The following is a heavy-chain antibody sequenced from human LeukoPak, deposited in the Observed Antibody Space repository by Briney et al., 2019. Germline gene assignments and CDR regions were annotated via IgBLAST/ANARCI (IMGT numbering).Heavy chain of an antibody. CDR1: GGSISSSSYY. CDR2: IYYSGST. J-gene: IGHJ4*02. CDR3: ASGPTDTYSSGWLFFPLDY. Sequence: SETLSFTCTVSGGSISSSSYYWGWIRQPPGKGLEWIGSIYYSGSTYYNPSLKSRVTISVDTSKNQFSLKLSSVTAADTAVYYCASGPTDTYSSGWLFFPLDYWGQGTLVTVSS. D-gene: IGHD6-19*01. V-gene: IGHV4-39*07.